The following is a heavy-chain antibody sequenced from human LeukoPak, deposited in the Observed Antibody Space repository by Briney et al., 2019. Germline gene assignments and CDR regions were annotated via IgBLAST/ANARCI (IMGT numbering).Heavy chain of an antibody. CDR2: INHSGST. Sequence: PSETLSLTCAVYGGSFGGYYWSWIRQPPGKGLEWIGEINHSGSTNYNPSLKSRVTISVDTSKNQFSLKLSSVTAADTAVYYCARGGMATITPFDYWGQGTLVTVSS. CDR1: GGSFGGYY. D-gene: IGHD5-24*01. CDR3: ARGGMATITPFDY. J-gene: IGHJ4*02. V-gene: IGHV4-34*01.